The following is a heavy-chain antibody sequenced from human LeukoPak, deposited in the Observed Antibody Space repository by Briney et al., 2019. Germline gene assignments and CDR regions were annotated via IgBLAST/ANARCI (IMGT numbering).Heavy chain of an antibody. CDR3: ARDLMGIAYPGAFYY. CDR2: IIESGEST. D-gene: IGHD6-13*01. CDR1: GFTFKNYA. J-gene: IGHJ4*02. V-gene: IGHV3-23*01. Sequence: PGGSLRLSCAASGFTFKNYAMYWVRQAPGKGLEWVSAIIESGESTYYTDSVKGRFTISRDNSKNTLYLQMNSLRAEDTAVYYCARDLMGIAYPGAFYYWGQGTLVTVSS.